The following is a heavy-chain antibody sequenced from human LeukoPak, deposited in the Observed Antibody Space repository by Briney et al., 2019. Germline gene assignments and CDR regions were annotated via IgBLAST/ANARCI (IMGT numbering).Heavy chain of an antibody. Sequence: ASVKVSCKASGYTFTSYGISWVRQAPGQGLEWMGWISAYNGNTNYAQKLQGRVTMTTDTSTSTACMELRSLRSDDTAVYYCAREGIAAVAGMFDPWGQGTLVTVSS. V-gene: IGHV1-18*01. D-gene: IGHD6-19*01. J-gene: IGHJ5*02. CDR2: ISAYNGNT. CDR3: AREGIAAVAGMFDP. CDR1: GYTFTSYG.